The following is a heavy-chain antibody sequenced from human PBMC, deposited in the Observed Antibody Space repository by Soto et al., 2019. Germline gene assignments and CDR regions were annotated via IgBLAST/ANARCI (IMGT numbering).Heavy chain of an antibody. V-gene: IGHV4-31*03. CDR2: IYSNGNP. CDR3: ARLVGYCSGGNCYPDY. D-gene: IGHD2-15*01. CDR1: GASIINGSCY. Sequence: PSETLSLTCTVSGASIINGSCYWSWIRQHPGKGLEWIGHIYSNGNPYYNPSLKSRLAISLDASKNQFSLRLSSVTAADTAVYYCARLVGYCSGGNCYPDYWGQGTLVTVSS. J-gene: IGHJ4*02.